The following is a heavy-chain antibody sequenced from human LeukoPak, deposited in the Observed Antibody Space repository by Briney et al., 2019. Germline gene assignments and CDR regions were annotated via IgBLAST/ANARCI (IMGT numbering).Heavy chain of an antibody. D-gene: IGHD3-22*01. CDR2: VDPEDGET. J-gene: IGHJ4*02. Sequence: ATVKISCKASGYTFTDYYMHWVQQAPGKGLEWMGRVDPEDGETIYAEKFQGRVTITADTSTDTAYMELSSLRSEDTAVYYCAGDYYDSSGYYWGQGTLVTVSS. CDR3: AGDYYDSSGYY. V-gene: IGHV1-69-2*01. CDR1: GYTFTDYY.